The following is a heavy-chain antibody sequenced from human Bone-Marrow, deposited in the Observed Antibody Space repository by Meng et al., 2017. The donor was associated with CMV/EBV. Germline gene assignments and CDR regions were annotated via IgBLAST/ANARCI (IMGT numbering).Heavy chain of an antibody. CDR2: IRSKAYGGTT. CDR1: GFTFGDYA. Sequence: SGFTFGDYAMSWVRQAPGKGLEWVGFIRSKAYGGTTEYAASVKGRFTISRDDSKSIAYLQMNSLKTEDTAVYYCTIDFWSGYSYWGQGTLVTVSS. D-gene: IGHD3-3*01. J-gene: IGHJ4*02. CDR3: TIDFWSGYSY. V-gene: IGHV3-49*04.